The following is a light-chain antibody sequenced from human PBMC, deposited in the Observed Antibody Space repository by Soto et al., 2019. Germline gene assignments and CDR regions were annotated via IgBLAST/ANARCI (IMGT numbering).Light chain of an antibody. CDR3: MQGTHWPQVT. V-gene: IGKV2-30*01. CDR1: QSIVYSDGNAS. J-gene: IGKJ2*01. CDR2: KAF. Sequence: DVVMTQSPLSLPDTLGQPASISCRSSQSIVYSDGNASLSWFQQRPGQSPRRLIDKAFNRDSRVPDRCSGSGSGTDFTLKISRVESEDVGVYYCMQGTHWPQVTFGQGTKLEIK.